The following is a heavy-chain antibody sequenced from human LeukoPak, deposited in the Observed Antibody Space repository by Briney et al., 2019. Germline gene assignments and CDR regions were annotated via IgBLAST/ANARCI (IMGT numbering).Heavy chain of an antibody. CDR2: IRYDGSDK. J-gene: IGHJ1*01. CDR3: AKDDGRKRAYFQH. Sequence: QTGGSLRPSCAASGFTFNSYGIHWVRQAPGKGLEWVTFIRYDGSDKYYADSVKGRFTISRDNSKNTLYLQMNSLRAEDTAVYYCAKDDGRKRAYFQHWGQGTLVTVSS. D-gene: IGHD1-26*01. CDR1: GFTFNSYG. V-gene: IGHV3-30*02.